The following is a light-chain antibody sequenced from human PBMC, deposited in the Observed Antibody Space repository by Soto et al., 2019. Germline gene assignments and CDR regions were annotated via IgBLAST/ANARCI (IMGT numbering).Light chain of an antibody. V-gene: IGLV2-11*01. CDR2: DVS. J-gene: IGLJ2*01. CDR1: SSDVGGYNY. CDR3: CSYARSYTPVV. Sequence: QSVLTQPRSVSGSPGQSVTISCTGTSSDVGGYNYVSWYQQHPGKAPKLMIYDVSKRPSGVPDRFSGSKSGNTASLTISGLQTEDEADYYCCSYARSYTPVVFGGGTKLTVL.